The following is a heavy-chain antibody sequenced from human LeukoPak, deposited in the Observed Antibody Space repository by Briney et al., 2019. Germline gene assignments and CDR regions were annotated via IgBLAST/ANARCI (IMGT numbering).Heavy chain of an antibody. J-gene: IGHJ4*02. Sequence: GGSLRLSCAASGFTFSSYWMSWVRQAPGKGLEWVANIKPDGSEKYYEDSVKGRFTISRDNAKNSLYLQINNLRAEDTAVFYCATGYCTSTTCYRSRFDYWGQGTLVTVSS. CDR2: IKPDGSEK. D-gene: IGHD2-2*01. CDR1: GFTFSSYW. CDR3: ATGYCTSTTCYRSRFDY. V-gene: IGHV3-7*01.